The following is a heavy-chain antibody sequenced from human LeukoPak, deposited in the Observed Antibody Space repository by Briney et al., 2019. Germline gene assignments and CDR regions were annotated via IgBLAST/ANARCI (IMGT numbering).Heavy chain of an antibody. J-gene: IGHJ6*03. D-gene: IGHD4-17*01. V-gene: IGHV1-18*01. CDR3: ARRGGKNYGDYVLYYYYMDV. CDR2: ISAYNGNT. CDR1: GYTFTSYG. Sequence: GASVKVSCKATGYTFTSYGITWVRQAPGQGLEWLGWISAYNGNTNYAQKFQGRVTMTTDTSTSTAYMELRSLRSDDTAVYYCARRGGKNYGDYVLYYYYMDVWGKGTTLTVSS.